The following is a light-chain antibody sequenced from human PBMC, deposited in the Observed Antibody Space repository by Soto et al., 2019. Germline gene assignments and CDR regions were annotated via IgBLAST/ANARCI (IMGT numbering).Light chain of an antibody. V-gene: IGKV3-15*01. Sequence: EIVLTQSPATLSLSPGERATLSCRASQSVNSYLTWYQQKPGQAPRLLIYDTSIRATGVPARFSGSRSGAEFTLDISSRQSEDFAVYYCQHYVNWPLTFGGGTKVESK. J-gene: IGKJ4*01. CDR2: DTS. CDR1: QSVNSY. CDR3: QHYVNWPLT.